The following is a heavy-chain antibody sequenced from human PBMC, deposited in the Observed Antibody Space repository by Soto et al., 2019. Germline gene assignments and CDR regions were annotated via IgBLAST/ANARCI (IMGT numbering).Heavy chain of an antibody. D-gene: IGHD2-21*02. CDR3: ARQRTTVVTQAYFDH. CDR2: IYYSGRT. J-gene: IGHJ4*02. V-gene: IGHV4-39*01. CDR1: GESISSSAYY. Sequence: SETLSLTCIVSGESISSSAYYWGWIRQPPGKGLEWIGSIYYSGRTYYNPSFKSRVTISIDTSKNQFSLKLSSVTATDTAVYYCARQRTTVVTQAYFDHWGQGALVTVSS.